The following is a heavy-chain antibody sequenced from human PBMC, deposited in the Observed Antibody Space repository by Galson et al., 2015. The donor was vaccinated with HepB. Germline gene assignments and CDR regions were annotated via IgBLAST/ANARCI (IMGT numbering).Heavy chain of an antibody. CDR2: IWFDGGNK. Sequence: SLRLSCAASGFTFSDYGMHWVRQAPGKGLEWVAVIWFDGGNKHYADSMKGRFITSRDNSKNTLYLEMNSLRAEDTAVYYCARDRPTYYYLDVWGKGTTVTVSS. V-gene: IGHV3-33*01. J-gene: IGHJ6*03. CDR3: ARDRPTYYYLDV. CDR1: GFTFSDYG.